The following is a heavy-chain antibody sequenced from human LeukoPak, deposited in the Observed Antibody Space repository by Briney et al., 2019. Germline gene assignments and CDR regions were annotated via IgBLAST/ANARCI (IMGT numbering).Heavy chain of an antibody. Sequence: GGSLRLSCAASGFSFSTYEMNWVRQAPGRGLEWIAYISSSGTTRKHADSVKGRFTISRDNAENSLFLQMNSLRAEDTALYYCAVGGGYWGQGTLVTVSS. CDR3: AVGGGY. J-gene: IGHJ4*02. V-gene: IGHV3-48*03. D-gene: IGHD3-16*01. CDR1: GFSFSTYE. CDR2: ISSSGTTR.